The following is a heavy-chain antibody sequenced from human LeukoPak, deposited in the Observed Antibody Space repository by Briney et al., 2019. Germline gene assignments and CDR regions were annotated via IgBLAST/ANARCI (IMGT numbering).Heavy chain of an antibody. Sequence: PGGSLRLSCAASGFMFSSYAMSWVRQAPGKGLQWVSSISSTGDITYYADSVRGRFTISRDTSKNTLWLQMNSLRVEDTAIYYCAKSGVIGRWSPNSNWGQGTLVTVSS. D-gene: IGHD4-23*01. CDR2: ISSTGDIT. CDR1: GFMFSSYA. V-gene: IGHV3-23*01. J-gene: IGHJ4*02. CDR3: AKSGVIGRWSPNSN.